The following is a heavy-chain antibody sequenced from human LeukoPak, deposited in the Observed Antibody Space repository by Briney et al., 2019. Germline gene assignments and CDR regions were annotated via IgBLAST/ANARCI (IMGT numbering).Heavy chain of an antibody. J-gene: IGHJ5*02. CDR3: ARGGGAFLQGWFDP. V-gene: IGHV4-39*07. Sequence: SETLSLTCTVSGGSISRSSYYWGWIRQPPGKGLEWIGSIYYSGSTYYNPSLKSRGTISVDTSKNQFSMKLSSVTAADTAVYYCARGGGAFLQGWFDPWGQGTLVTVSS. CDR1: GGSISRSSYY. CDR2: IYYSGST. D-gene: IGHD1-26*01.